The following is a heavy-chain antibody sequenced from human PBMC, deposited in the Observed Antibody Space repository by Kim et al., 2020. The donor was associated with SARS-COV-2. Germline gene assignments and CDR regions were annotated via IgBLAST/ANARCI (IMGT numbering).Heavy chain of an antibody. D-gene: IGHD3-10*01. J-gene: IGHJ5*02. CDR1: GYTFTSYG. Sequence: ASVKVSCKASGYTFTSYGISWVRQAPGQGLEWMGWISAYNGNTNYAQKLQGRVTMTTDTSTSTAYMELRSLRSDDTAVYYCARDGDKYYGSGRAFDPWGQGTLVTVSS. CDR3: ARDGDKYYGSGRAFDP. CDR2: ISAYNGNT. V-gene: IGHV1-18*01.